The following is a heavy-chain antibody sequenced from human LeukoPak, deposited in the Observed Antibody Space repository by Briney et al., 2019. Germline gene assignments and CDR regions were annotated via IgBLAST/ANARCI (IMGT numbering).Heavy chain of an antibody. J-gene: IGHJ4*02. D-gene: IGHD1-26*01. CDR2: ISGSGGST. Sequence: TGGSLRLSCAASGFTFSNYAMSWVRQAPGKGLEWVSGISGSGGSTYYADSVKGRFTISRDNSRNTLYLQMNSLRAEDTAVYYCASLRGTYYSDYSDYWGQGTLVTVSS. CDR1: GFTFSNYA. CDR3: ASLRGTYYSDYSDY. V-gene: IGHV3-23*01.